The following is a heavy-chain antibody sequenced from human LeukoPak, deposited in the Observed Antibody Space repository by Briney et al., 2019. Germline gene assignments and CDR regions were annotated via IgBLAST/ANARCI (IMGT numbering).Heavy chain of an antibody. D-gene: IGHD3-16*01. CDR3: AKETGGRGYGMDV. V-gene: IGHV3-43*02. CDR2: ISGDGGST. CDR1: GFTFDDYA. Sequence: GGSLRLSCAASGFTFDDYAIHWVRQAPGKGLEWVSLISGDGGSTYYADSVKGRFTISIDNSKNSLYLQMNSLRTEDTALYYCAKETGGRGYGMDVWGQGTTVTVSS. J-gene: IGHJ6*02.